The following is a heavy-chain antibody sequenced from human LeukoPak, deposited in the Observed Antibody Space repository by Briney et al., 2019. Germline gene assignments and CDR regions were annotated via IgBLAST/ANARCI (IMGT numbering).Heavy chain of an antibody. V-gene: IGHV3-30*02. CDR2: IRYDGTDK. D-gene: IGHD2-21*01. Sequence: PGGSLRLSCAASGFTFSSFGMHWVRQAPGKGLEWVAFIRYDGTDKYYADSVKGRFTISRDNSKNTLYLQKNSLRPEDTAVYYCAPRVVVITAPFDYWGQGTLVTVSS. J-gene: IGHJ4*02. CDR3: APRVVVITAPFDY. CDR1: GFTFSSFG.